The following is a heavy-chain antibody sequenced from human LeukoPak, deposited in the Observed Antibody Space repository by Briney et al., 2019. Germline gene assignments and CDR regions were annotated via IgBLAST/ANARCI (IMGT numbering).Heavy chain of an antibody. D-gene: IGHD3-16*01. CDR3: AKDQRWGELRHFDH. Sequence: PGGSLRLSCAASGFTFSSYAMSWVRQAPGKGLEWVSGSTVNGDTTYCADSVKGRFTISRDNSQNTLYLQMNSLRVDDTAVYYCAKDQRWGELRHFDHWGQGTLVTVSS. CDR2: STVNGDTT. CDR1: GFTFSSYA. J-gene: IGHJ4*02. V-gene: IGHV3-23*01.